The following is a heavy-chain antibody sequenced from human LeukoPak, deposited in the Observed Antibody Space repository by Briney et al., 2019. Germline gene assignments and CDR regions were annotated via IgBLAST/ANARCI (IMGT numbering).Heavy chain of an antibody. CDR3: AKDSVYCSSTSYYVY. Sequence: GGSLRLSCAASGFTFSSYAMSWVRQAPGKGLEWVSAISGSGGSTYYADSVKGRFTISRDNSKNTLYLQMNSLRAEDTAVYYCAKDSVYCSSTSYYVYWGQGTLVTVSS. CDR1: GFTFSSYA. CDR2: ISGSGGST. V-gene: IGHV3-23*01. J-gene: IGHJ4*02. D-gene: IGHD2-2*01.